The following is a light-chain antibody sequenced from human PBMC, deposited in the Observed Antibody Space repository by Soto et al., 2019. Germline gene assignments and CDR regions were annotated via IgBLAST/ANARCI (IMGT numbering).Light chain of an antibody. J-gene: IGLJ2*01. CDR2: GNS. Sequence: QSVLTQPPSASGTPGQRVTISCSGSSSNIGSNNVNWYQQLPGTAPKLLIYGNSNRPSGVPDRFSGSKSGTSASLAITGLQAEDEADYYCQSYDSSLSGHVVFGGGTKLTVL. V-gene: IGLV1-40*01. CDR3: QSYDSSLSGHVV. CDR1: SSNIGSNN.